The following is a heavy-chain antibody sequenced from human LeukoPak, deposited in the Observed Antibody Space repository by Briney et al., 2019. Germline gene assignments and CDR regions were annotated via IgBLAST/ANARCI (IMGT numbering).Heavy chain of an antibody. CDR3: ARGMGYSYGYSFDS. CDR1: GGSISSYY. J-gene: IGHJ4*02. V-gene: IGHV4-59*01. CDR2: IYYSGST. Sequence: NPSETLSLTCTVSGGSISSYYWSWIRQPPGKGLEWIGYIYYSGSTNYNPSLKSRVTISVDTSKNQFSLKLSSVTAADTAIYYCARGMGYSYGYSFDSWGQGTLVTVSS. D-gene: IGHD5-18*01.